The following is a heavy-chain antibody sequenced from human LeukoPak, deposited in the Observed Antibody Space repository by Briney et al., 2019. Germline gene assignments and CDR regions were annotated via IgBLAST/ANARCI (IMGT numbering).Heavy chain of an antibody. Sequence: SETLSLTCAVYGGSFSSYYWSWIRQPPGKGLEWIGEIDPGGSAHYNPSLKSRVTMSVDTSKNQLSLKLSSVTAADTAVYYCARDPNGDYDWGQGTLVTVSS. CDR2: IDPGGSA. J-gene: IGHJ4*02. D-gene: IGHD4-17*01. CDR1: GGSFSSYY. CDR3: ARDPNGDYD. V-gene: IGHV4-34*01.